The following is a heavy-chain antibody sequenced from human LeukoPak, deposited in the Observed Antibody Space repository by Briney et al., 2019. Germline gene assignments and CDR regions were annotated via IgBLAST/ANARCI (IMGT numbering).Heavy chain of an antibody. Sequence: TGGSLRLSCAASGFTFSSYSMNWVRQAPGKGLEWVSSISSSNTYIYYADSAKGRFTISRENAKNSLYLQMNSLRAEDTAVYYCARGQPISMITGPYFDYWGQGTLVTFSS. CDR2: ISSSNTYI. CDR1: GFTFSSYS. D-gene: IGHD3-22*01. V-gene: IGHV3-21*01. J-gene: IGHJ4*02. CDR3: ARGQPISMITGPYFDY.